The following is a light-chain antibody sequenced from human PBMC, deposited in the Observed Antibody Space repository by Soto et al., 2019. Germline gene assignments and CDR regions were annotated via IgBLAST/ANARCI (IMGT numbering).Light chain of an antibody. J-gene: IGLJ2*01. V-gene: IGLV1-51*01. CDR3: GTWDSSLSVV. CDR1: SSNIGNNY. Sequence: QSVLTQPPSVSAAPGQRVTISCSGSSSNIGNNYVSWYQQLPGTAPKLLIYDNNKRPSGITDRFSGSKSGTSATLGITGLQTGDEADYYCGTWDSSLSVVFGGGTKLTVL. CDR2: DNN.